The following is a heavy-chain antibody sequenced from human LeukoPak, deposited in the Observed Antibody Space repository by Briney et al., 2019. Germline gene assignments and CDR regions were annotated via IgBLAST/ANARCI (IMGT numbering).Heavy chain of an antibody. D-gene: IGHD6-13*01. Sequence: PGGSLRLSCAASGFTFSSYSLTWVRQAPGKGLEWVSSISGGSDYIYDADSVKGRFTISRDNAKNSLYLQMYSLRAEDTALYYCARVLEAAAFDYWGQGTLVTVSS. J-gene: IGHJ4*02. CDR1: GFTFSSYS. V-gene: IGHV3-21*01. CDR2: ISGGSDYI. CDR3: ARVLEAAAFDY.